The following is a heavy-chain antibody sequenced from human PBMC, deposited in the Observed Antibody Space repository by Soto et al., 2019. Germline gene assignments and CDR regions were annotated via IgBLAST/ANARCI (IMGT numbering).Heavy chain of an antibody. CDR1: GGSISSSSYY. CDR3: ARHQDYYDSSGYYGHFDF. V-gene: IGHV4-39*01. J-gene: IGHJ4*02. CDR2: IYYSGST. D-gene: IGHD3-22*01. Sequence: LSLTCTVSGGSISSSSYYWGWIRQPPGKGLEWIGSIYYSGSTYYNPSLKSRVTISVDTSKNQFSLKLSSVTAADTAVYYCARHQDYYDSSGYYGHFDFWGQGTLVTVSS.